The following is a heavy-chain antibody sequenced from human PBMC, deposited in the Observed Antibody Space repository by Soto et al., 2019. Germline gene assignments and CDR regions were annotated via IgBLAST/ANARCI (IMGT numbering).Heavy chain of an antibody. CDR3: VRGDFHDSSGPFSAAFDV. CDR2: IKQDGSQK. J-gene: IGHJ3*01. Sequence: LLLFCAAFECTVRNYWMGLGGQAPGKGLQWVANIKQDGSQKWYVASVKGRFTISRDNTKTSLYLQMNNLRVEDTAVYYCVRGDFHDSSGPFSAAFDVRAQGLMVT. D-gene: IGHD3-22*01. CDR1: ECTVRNYW. V-gene: IGHV3-7*04.